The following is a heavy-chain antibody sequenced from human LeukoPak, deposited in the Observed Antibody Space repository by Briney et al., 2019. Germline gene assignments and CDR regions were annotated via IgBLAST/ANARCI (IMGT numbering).Heavy chain of an antibody. CDR2: INYSGSS. J-gene: IGHJ5*02. Sequence: PSETLSLTCTVSGGSTSSGVVFWSWIRQPPGKGLEWIGYINYSGSSYYNPSLKSRVTISVDTSKNQFSLKLSSVTAADTAVYYCARAEFSWGQGTLVTVSS. D-gene: IGHD1-14*01. V-gene: IGHV4-30-4*01. CDR3: ARAEFS. CDR1: GGSTSSGVVF.